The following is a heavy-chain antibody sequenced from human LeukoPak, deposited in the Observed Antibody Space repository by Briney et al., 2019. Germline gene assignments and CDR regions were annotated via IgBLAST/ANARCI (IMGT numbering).Heavy chain of an antibody. Sequence: PGGSLRLSCAASGFTFSSYGMHWVRQAPGKGLEWVAVISYDGSNKYYADSVKGRFTISRDSSKNTLYLQMNSLRAEDTAVYYCAKDRFASGYDLIPAYYYGMDVWGQGTTVTVSS. V-gene: IGHV3-30*18. CDR2: ISYDGSNK. CDR1: GFTFSSYG. J-gene: IGHJ6*02. CDR3: AKDRFASGYDLIPAYYYGMDV. D-gene: IGHD5-12*01.